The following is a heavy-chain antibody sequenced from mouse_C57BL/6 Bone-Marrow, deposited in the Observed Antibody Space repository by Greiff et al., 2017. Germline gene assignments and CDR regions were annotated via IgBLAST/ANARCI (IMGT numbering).Heavy chain of an antibody. CDR2: INPYNGDT. V-gene: IGHV1-20*01. CDR1: GYSFTGYF. CDR3: ARAYWYFDV. J-gene: IGHJ1*03. Sequence: EVMLVESGPELVKPGDSVKISCKASGYSFTGYFMNWVMQSHGKSLEWIGRINPYNGDTFYNQKFKGKATLTVDKSSSTAHMELRSLTSEDSAVYYCARAYWYFDVWGTGTTVTVSS.